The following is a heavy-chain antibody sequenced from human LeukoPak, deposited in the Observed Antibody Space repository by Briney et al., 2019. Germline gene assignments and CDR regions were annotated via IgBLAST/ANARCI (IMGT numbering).Heavy chain of an antibody. CDR3: ASFYCSGGSCYQYFSYYYMDV. D-gene: IGHD2-15*01. CDR1: GGSISSRSYY. J-gene: IGHJ6*03. V-gene: IGHV4-39*01. CDR2: IYYSGST. Sequence: SETLSLTCTVSGGSISSRSYYWGWIRQPPGKGLEWIGSIYYSGSTYYNPSLQSRVTISVDTSKNQFSLKLNSVTAADTAVYYCASFYCSGGSCYQYFSYYYMDVWGKGTTVTISS.